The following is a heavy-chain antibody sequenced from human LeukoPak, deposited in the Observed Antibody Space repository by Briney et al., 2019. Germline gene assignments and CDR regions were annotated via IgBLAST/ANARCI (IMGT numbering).Heavy chain of an antibody. V-gene: IGHV4-38-2*02. CDR1: GYSISSGYY. J-gene: IGHJ4*02. Sequence: SETLSLTCTVSGYSISSGYYWGWIRQPPGKGLEWIGSIYHSGSTYYKPSLKSRVTISVDTSKNQFSLKLSSVTAADTAVYYCARRGSGILSDWGQGTLVTVSS. CDR2: IYHSGST. D-gene: IGHD3-9*01. CDR3: ARRGSGILSD.